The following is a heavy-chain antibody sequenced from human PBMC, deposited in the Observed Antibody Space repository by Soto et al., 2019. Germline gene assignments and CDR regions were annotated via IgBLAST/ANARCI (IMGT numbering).Heavy chain of an antibody. D-gene: IGHD4-4*01. J-gene: IGHJ4*02. CDR1: GGSFSGYY. V-gene: IGHV4-34*01. CDR2: INHSGST. CDR3: ARLTSDLANHHIDY. Sequence: SETLSLTCAVYGGSFSGYYWSWIRQPPGKGLEWIGEINHSGSTNYNPSLKSRVTISVDTSKNQFSLKLSSVTAADTAVYYCARLTSDLANHHIDYWGQGTLVTVSS.